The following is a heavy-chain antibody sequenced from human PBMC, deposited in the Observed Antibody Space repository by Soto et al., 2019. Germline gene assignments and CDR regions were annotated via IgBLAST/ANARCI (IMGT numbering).Heavy chain of an antibody. V-gene: IGHV4-4*02. J-gene: IGHJ4*02. Sequence: QVQLQESGPGLVKPSGTLSLTCAVSGGSISSSNWWSWVRQPPGKGLGWIGEIYHSGSTNYNPSLNRRVTISVDKSTKQFSLKLSSVSAADPAVYYCARSGSYGGGYFDYWGQGTLVTVSS. CDR2: IYHSGST. CDR3: ARSGSYGGGYFDY. CDR1: GGSISSSNW. D-gene: IGHD1-26*01.